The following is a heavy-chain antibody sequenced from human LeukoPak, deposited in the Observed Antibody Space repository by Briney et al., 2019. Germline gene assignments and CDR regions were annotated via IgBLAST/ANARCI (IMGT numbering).Heavy chain of an antibody. J-gene: IGHJ1*01. CDR2: TYYRSKWYN. D-gene: IGHD1-26*01. CDR1: GDSVSSNSAA. CDR3: ASNSGSYGGYQH. Sequence: SQTLSLTCAISGDSVSSNSAAWNWIRQSPSRGLEWLGRTYYRSKWYNDYAVSVKSRIIINPDTSKNQFSLQLNSVTAADTAVYYCASNSGSYGGYQHWGQGTLVTVSS. V-gene: IGHV6-1*01.